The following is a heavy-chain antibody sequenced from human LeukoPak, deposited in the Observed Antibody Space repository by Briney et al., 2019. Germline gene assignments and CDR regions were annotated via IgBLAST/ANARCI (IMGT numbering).Heavy chain of an antibody. Sequence: PGGSLRLSCAASGFTFSSVGMHWVRHAPDKGLERVAFIRFDGSNSYYADSVKGRFTLSRDNAKNSLSLQMDNLRADDTAVYYCARPSSYNSAWGSDNWGEGTLVTVSS. CDR1: GFTFSSVG. CDR3: ARPSSYNSAWGSDN. D-gene: IGHD2/OR15-2a*01. J-gene: IGHJ4*02. V-gene: IGHV3-30*02. CDR2: IRFDGSNS.